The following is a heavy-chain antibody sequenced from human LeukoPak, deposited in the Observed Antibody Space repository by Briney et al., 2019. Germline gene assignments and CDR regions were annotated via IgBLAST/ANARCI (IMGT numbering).Heavy chain of an antibody. CDR2: IYYSGNT. V-gene: IGHV4-39*07. CDR1: GDSISTSNSY. Sequence: SETLSLTCTVSGDSISTSNSYWGWIRQPPGKGLEWIGSIYYSGNTYYNPSLKSRVTMSVDTSKNQFSLKVSSVTAADTAVYYCARSRRVVGGAPGDDAFDIWGQGTMVTVSS. CDR3: ARSRRVVGGAPGDDAFDI. J-gene: IGHJ3*02. D-gene: IGHD3-10*01.